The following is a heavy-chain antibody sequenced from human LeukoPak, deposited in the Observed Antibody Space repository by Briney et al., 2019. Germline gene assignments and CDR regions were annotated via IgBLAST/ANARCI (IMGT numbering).Heavy chain of an antibody. D-gene: IGHD5-18*01. CDR2: IRYDGSNE. CDR3: AKVSVYMVNEGFDI. Sequence: GGSLRLSCAASGFTFSTNGTHWVRQAPGKGLEWVAFIRYDGSNEYYGDSVKGRFIISRDNSKNTLYLQMNSLTAEDTAVYYCAKVSVYMVNEGFDIWGQGTVVTVSS. J-gene: IGHJ3*02. CDR1: GFTFSTNG. V-gene: IGHV3-30*02.